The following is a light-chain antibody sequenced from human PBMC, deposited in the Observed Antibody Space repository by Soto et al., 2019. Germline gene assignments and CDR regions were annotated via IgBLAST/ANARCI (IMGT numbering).Light chain of an antibody. CDR3: NSYTSSSTYV. CDR2: DVT. Sequence: LTQPASVSGSPGQSITISCTGTSSDVGGFNYVSWYQQHPGKAPKPMIYDVTNRPSGVSYRFSGSKSGTTASLTISGLQAEDEAEYYCNSYTSSSTYVFGTGTKVTVL. J-gene: IGLJ1*01. V-gene: IGLV2-14*03. CDR1: SSDVGGFNY.